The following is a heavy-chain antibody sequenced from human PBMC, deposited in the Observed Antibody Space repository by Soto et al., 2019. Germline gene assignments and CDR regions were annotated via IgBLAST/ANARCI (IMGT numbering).Heavy chain of an antibody. CDR1: GFTFSDHY. J-gene: IGHJ6*02. Sequence: PGGSLRLSCVASGFTFSDHYMSWIRQIPGKGLEWVSYTYNSDSTTYYADSVKGRFTISRDKAKNSGYLQMNSLRAEDTAVYYCASGQYRLAVWGQGTTVIVAS. V-gene: IGHV3-11*01. CDR3: ASGQYRLAV. CDR2: TYNSDSTT.